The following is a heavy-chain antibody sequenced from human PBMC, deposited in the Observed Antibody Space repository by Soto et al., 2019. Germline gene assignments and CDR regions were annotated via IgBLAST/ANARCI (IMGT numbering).Heavy chain of an antibody. D-gene: IGHD2-15*01. J-gene: IGHJ5*02. Sequence: PVKVSCNASGGTFCSYAISWVRQAPGQGHEWMGGFIPIFGTANYAQKFQGRVTITADESTSTAYMELSSLRSEDTAVYYCAREYCRGGSFYSTPWGQGTLVNVSS. CDR2: FIPIFGTA. CDR1: GGTFCSYA. CDR3: AREYCRGGSFYSTP. V-gene: IGHV1-69*13.